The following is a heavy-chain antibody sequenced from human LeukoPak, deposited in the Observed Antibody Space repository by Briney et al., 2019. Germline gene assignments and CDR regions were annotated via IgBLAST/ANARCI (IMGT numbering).Heavy chain of an antibody. CDR3: ATSESQTRFDY. Sequence: GESLKISCKGSGYSFTTYWIGWVRQMPGEGLEWMGIIFPGDSETIYSPSFQGQVTISADKYISTAYLQWRSLKASDTAMYYCATSESQTRFDYWGQGTLVTASS. CDR2: IFPGDSET. D-gene: IGHD1/OR15-1a*01. J-gene: IGHJ4*02. V-gene: IGHV5-51*01. CDR1: GYSFTTYW.